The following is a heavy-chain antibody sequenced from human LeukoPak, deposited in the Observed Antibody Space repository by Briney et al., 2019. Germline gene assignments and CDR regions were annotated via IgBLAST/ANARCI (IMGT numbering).Heavy chain of an antibody. D-gene: IGHD2-2*01. J-gene: IGHJ4*02. CDR3: DCSSATCYAAGDY. V-gene: IGHV3-30*02. CDR2: IRADGSNK. Sequence: QTGGSLRLSCAASGFTFSNYAMHWVRQAPGKGLEWVAFIRADGSNKYYADSVKGRFTISRDNSKNTLYLQMNSLRAEDTAIYYCDCSSATCYAAGDYWGQGTLVTVSS. CDR1: GFTFSNYA.